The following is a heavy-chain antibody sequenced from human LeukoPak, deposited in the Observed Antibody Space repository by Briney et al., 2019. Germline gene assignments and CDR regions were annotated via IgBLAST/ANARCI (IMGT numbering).Heavy chain of an antibody. Sequence: GGSLRLSCAASGFTFSSYWMSWVRQAPGKGLEWVANIKKDGSEKYYVDSVKGRFTISRDNSKNTLYLQMNSLRAEDTAVYYCARDKINYYDSSGGDAFDIWGQGTMVTVSS. D-gene: IGHD3-22*01. J-gene: IGHJ3*02. CDR2: IKKDGSEK. CDR1: GFTFSSYW. CDR3: ARDKINYYDSSGGDAFDI. V-gene: IGHV3-7*01.